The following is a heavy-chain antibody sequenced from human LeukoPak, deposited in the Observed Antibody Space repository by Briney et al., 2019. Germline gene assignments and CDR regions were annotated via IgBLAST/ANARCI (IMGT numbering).Heavy chain of an antibody. J-gene: IGHJ4*01. CDR2: IGISSGNT. D-gene: IGHD5-12*01. CDR1: GFNFIDYS. CDR3: ARDHRYAFDN. Sequence: GGSLRLSCAASGFNFIDYSMNWVRQAPGKGLEWISYIGISSGNTKYADSVKGRFTISRDKAKNSLYLQMNSLRVEDTAVYYCARDHRYAFDNWGHGTLVTVSS. V-gene: IGHV3-48*01.